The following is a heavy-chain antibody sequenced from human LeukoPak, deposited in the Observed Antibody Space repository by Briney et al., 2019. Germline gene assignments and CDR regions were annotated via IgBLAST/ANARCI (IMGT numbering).Heavy chain of an antibody. CDR2: INPSGGST. CDR1: GYTFTSYY. D-gene: IGHD3-10*01. V-gene: IGHV1-46*01. J-gene: IGHJ3*02. Sequence: ASVKVSCKASGYTFTSYYMHWVRQAPGQGLEWMGIINPSGGSTSYAQKFQGRVTMTRDTSTSTVYMELSSLRSEDTAVYYCARDQAELRTILWFGDLEAFDIWGQGTMVTVSS. CDR3: ARDQAELRTILWFGDLEAFDI.